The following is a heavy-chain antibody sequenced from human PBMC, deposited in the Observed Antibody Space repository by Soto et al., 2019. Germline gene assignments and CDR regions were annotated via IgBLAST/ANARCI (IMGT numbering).Heavy chain of an antibody. D-gene: IGHD3-10*01. V-gene: IGHV1-46*01. CDR2: INPSGGST. Sequence: ASVKVSCKASGYTFTSYYMHWVRQAPGQGLEWMGRINPSGGSTDYAQKFQGRVTITRDTSTSTAYMELSSLRSEDTAVYYCSRYNLFGYGSNYYYFYGIDVWGQGTTVTVSS. J-gene: IGHJ6*02. CDR3: SRYNLFGYGSNYYYFYGIDV. CDR1: GYTFTSYY.